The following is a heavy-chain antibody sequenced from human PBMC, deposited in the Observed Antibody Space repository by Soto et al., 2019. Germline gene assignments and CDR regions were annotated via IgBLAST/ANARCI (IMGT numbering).Heavy chain of an antibody. CDR2: IYYSGST. V-gene: IGHV4-39*01. D-gene: IGHD3-10*01. Sequence: QLQLQESGPGLVKPSETLSLTCTVSGGSISSSSYYWGWIRQPPGKGLEWIGSIYYSGSTYYNPSLKSRVTISVDTSKNQFSLKLSSVTAADTAVYYCARSRGGGYYGSGSYSDWGQESLVTVSS. J-gene: IGHJ4*02. CDR3: ARSRGGGYYGSGSYSD. CDR1: GGSISSSSYY.